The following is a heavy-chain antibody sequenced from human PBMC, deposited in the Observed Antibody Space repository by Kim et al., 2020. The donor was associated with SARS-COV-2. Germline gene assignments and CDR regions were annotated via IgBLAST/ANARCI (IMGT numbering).Heavy chain of an antibody. CDR2: IYYSGST. J-gene: IGHJ4*02. CDR1: GGSVSSGSYY. D-gene: IGHD6-25*01. CDR3: ARSKAQRQFFDY. V-gene: IGHV4-61*01. Sequence: SETLSLTCTVSGGSVSSGSYYWSWIRQPPGKGLEWIGYIYYSGSTNYNPSLKSRVTISVDTSKNQFSLKLSSVTAADTAVYYCARSKAQRQFFDYWGQGTLVTVSS.